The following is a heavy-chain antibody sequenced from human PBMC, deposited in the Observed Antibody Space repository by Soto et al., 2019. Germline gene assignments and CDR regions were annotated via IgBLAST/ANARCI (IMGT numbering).Heavy chain of an antibody. V-gene: IGHV1-58*01. Sequence: SVKVSCKASGFTFTSSAVQWVRQARGQRLEWIGWIVVGSGNTNYAQKFQERVTITRDMSTSTAYMELSSLRSEDTAVYYCAAGDLAAAGLEDYISRDYYGMDVWGKGTTVTVSS. CDR1: GFTFTSSA. CDR3: AAGDLAAAGLEDYISRDYYGMDV. D-gene: IGHD6-13*01. CDR2: IVVGSGNT. J-gene: IGHJ6*04.